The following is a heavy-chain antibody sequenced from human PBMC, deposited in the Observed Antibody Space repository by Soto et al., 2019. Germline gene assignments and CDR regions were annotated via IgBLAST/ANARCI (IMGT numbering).Heavy chain of an antibody. CDR2: IWDDGNNK. CDR1: GFTFSSYG. V-gene: IGHV3-33*01. Sequence: QVQLVESGGGVVQPGRSLRLSCAVSGFTFSSYGMHWVRQAPGKGLEWVAVIWDDGNNKYYADSVKGRFTSSRDNSKDRLYLQMNSLRAEDTAVYYCARGVGHGYSGYDAYYGMDVWGQGPTVTVSS. J-gene: IGHJ6*02. CDR3: ARGVGHGYSGYDAYYGMDV. D-gene: IGHD5-12*01.